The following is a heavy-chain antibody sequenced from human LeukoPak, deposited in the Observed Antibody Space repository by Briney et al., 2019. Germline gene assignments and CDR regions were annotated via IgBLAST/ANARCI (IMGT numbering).Heavy chain of an antibody. CDR2: ISSSSSYI. D-gene: IGHD6-13*01. Sequence: GGSLRLSCAASGFTFSSYSMNWVRQAPGKGLEWVSSISSSSSYIYYADSVKGRFTISRDNAKNSLYLQMNSLRAEDTAVYYCARGGYSSSWYWVYWGQGTLVTVSS. CDR1: GFTFSSYS. V-gene: IGHV3-21*01. CDR3: ARGGYSSSWYWVY. J-gene: IGHJ4*02.